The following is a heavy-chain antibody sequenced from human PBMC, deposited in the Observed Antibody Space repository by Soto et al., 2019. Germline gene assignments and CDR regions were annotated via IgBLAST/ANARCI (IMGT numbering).Heavy chain of an antibody. Sequence: QVQLQESGPGLVKPSETLSLTCTVSGGSVSSGSYYWSWIRQPPGKGLEWIGYIYYSGSTNYNPSLKGRVTISVDTSKTQFSLKLSSVTAADTAVYYCARAGLGDGSDYWGQGTLVTVSS. D-gene: IGHD1-26*01. CDR3: ARAGLGDGSDY. V-gene: IGHV4-61*01. J-gene: IGHJ4*02. CDR2: IYYSGST. CDR1: GGSVSSGSYY.